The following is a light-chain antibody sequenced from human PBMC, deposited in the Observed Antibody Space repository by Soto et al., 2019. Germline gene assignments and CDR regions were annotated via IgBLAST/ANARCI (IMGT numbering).Light chain of an antibody. Sequence: DIQMTQSPSTLSASVGDRVTITCRASQNIITWLAWYQQKPGKAPKLLIYKASSLESGVPSRFSGSGSGTEFTLTISRLQPDDFATYYCHNYHDYPWVFGQGTKVEIK. J-gene: IGKJ1*01. CDR2: KAS. CDR1: QNIITW. V-gene: IGKV1-5*03. CDR3: HNYHDYPWV.